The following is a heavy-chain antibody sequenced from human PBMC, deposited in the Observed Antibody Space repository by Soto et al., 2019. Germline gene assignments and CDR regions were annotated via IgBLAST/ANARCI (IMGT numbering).Heavy chain of an antibody. Sequence: QVQLVESGGGVVQPGRSLRLSCAASGFTFSSYGMHWVRQAPGKGLEWVAVISYDGRNKYYADSVKGRLTISRDNSKNTLYLQMNSLRAEDTAVYYCAKDRVESGLGEVDYWGQGTLVTVSS. CDR3: AKDRVESGLGEVDY. CDR2: ISYDGRNK. J-gene: IGHJ4*02. CDR1: GFTFSSYG. D-gene: IGHD3-16*01. V-gene: IGHV3-30*18.